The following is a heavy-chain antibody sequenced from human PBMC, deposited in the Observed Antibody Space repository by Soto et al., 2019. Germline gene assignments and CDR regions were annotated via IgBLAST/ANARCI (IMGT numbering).Heavy chain of an antibody. CDR1: GGTFSRYA. V-gene: IGHV1-69*01. CDR2: IITMIGTA. J-gene: IGHJ6*02. Sequence: QVQLVQSGAEVKKPGSSVKVSCKASGGTFSRYAISWVRQAPGQGLEWMGGIITMIGTANYAQKLQGRVTITADESTRTGYMERSSLRSEDTAIYYCARPARLELGHGYYTMDVWGQGTTVTVSS. CDR3: ARPARLELGHGYYTMDV. D-gene: IGHD1-7*01.